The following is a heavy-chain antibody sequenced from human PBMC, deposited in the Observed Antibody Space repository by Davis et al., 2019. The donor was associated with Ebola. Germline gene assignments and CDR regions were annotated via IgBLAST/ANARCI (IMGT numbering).Heavy chain of an antibody. CDR3: VTENWYRFES. Sequence: GSLKISCGVSGFPFSAYFMDWVRLTPGTGLEWVGLSRNQENHYNTEYAASVRGRFTISRDDSKKSMYLQMNSLRTEDTAVYYCVTENWYRFESWGQGTLVTVSS. J-gene: IGHJ4*02. CDR2: SRNQENHYNT. CDR1: GFPFSAYF. D-gene: IGHD1/OR15-1a*01. V-gene: IGHV3-72*01.